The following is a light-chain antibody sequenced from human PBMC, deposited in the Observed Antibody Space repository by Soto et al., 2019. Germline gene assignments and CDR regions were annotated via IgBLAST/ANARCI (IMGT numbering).Light chain of an antibody. CDR1: QSISSW. CDR3: QQSYSTPIS. V-gene: IGKV1-5*01. Sequence: DIQMTQSPSTLSASVGDRVTISCRASQSISSWLAWYQQKPGKAPKLLIYDASSLESGVPSRFSGRGSGTEFTLTISSLQPDDFATYYCQQSYSTPISFGQGTRLEIK. CDR2: DAS. J-gene: IGKJ5*01.